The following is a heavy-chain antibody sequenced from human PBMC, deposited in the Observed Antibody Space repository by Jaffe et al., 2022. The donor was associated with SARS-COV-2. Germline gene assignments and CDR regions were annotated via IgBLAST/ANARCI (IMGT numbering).Heavy chain of an antibody. CDR1: GFTFSSYW. D-gene: IGHD6-19*01. V-gene: IGHV3-74*01. Sequence: EVQLVESGGGLVQPGGSLRLSCAASGFTFSSYWMHWVRQGPGKGLVWVSRINSDGSITSYADSVKGRFTISRDNAKNTLYLQMNSLRAEDTAVYYCARIQSSGWYANDAFDIWGQGTMVTVSS. J-gene: IGHJ3*02. CDR2: INSDGSIT. CDR3: ARIQSSGWYANDAFDI.